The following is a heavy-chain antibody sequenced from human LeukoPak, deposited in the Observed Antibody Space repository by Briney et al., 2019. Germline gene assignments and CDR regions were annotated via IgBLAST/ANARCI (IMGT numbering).Heavy chain of an antibody. D-gene: IGHD2-2*01. CDR3: AKDGYIVVVPAATGLDY. CDR2: ISGSGGST. J-gene: IGHJ4*02. CDR1: GFTFSSYA. Sequence: PGGSLRLSCAASGFTFSSYAMSWVRQAPGKGLEWVSAISGSGGSTYYADSMKGRFTISRDNSKNTLYLQMNSLRAEDTAVYYCAKDGYIVVVPAATGLDYWGQGTLVTVSS. V-gene: IGHV3-23*01.